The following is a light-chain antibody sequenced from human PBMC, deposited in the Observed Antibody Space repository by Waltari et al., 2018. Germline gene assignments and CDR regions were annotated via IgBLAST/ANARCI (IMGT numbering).Light chain of an antibody. CDR2: ANN. CDR1: TSNIXAHYX. Sequence: QSVLTQXPSVSGAPGQRVTISCTGXTSNIXAHYXVQWYQQVPGTAPKLLIYANNNRPSGVPDRFSGSRSGTSASXAITGLQAEDEADYYCXSYDNSLRXVFGGGTKLTVL. J-gene: IGLJ3*02. V-gene: IGLV1-40*01. CDR3: XSYDNSLRXV.